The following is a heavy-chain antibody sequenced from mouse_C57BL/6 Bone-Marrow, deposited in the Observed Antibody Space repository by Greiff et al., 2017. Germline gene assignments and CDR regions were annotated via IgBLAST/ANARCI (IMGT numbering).Heavy chain of an antibody. CDR2: ISSGGSYT. CDR3: ARQGAMDY. CDR1: GFTFSSYG. V-gene: IGHV5-6*01. J-gene: IGHJ4*01. Sequence: DVQLVESGGDLVKPGGSLKLSCAASGFTFSSYGMSLVRPTPDKRLEWVATISSGGSYTYYPDSVKGRFTLSRDNAKNTLYLQMSSLKAEDTAMYYCARQGAMDYWGQGTSVTVSS.